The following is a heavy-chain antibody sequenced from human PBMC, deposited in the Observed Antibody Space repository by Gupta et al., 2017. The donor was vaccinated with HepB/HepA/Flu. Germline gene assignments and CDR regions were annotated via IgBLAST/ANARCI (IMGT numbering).Heavy chain of an antibody. V-gene: IGHV3-7*02. J-gene: IGHJ3*02. Sequence: EEQLVASGGGLVQPGGSLRIACAASGFSFSDYLTGWVRQAPGKGLEWVANIKQDGSEKCYVESVKGRFTISRDNAKNSLFLQMNSLRAEDSALYYCARPGDGDAFDIWGQGTMVTVSS. CDR1: GFSFSDYL. D-gene: IGHD3-10*01. CDR2: IKQDGSEK. CDR3: ARPGDGDAFDI.